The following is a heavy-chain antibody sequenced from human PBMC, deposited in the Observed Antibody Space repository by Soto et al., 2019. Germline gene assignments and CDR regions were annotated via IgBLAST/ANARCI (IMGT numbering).Heavy chain of an antibody. V-gene: IGHV4-30-4*01. CDR3: VRTARQGAVAPHWFDR. J-gene: IGHJ5*02. CDR1: AASIRSTDYY. Sequence: SETLSLTCTVSAASIRSTDYYWSWIRQAPGKGLEWIGYVYYTGSTYYNPSLMSRLTISVDTSKNQFSLKLTSVTAAETAVYYCVRTARQGAVAPHWFDRWGQGTQVTVSS. D-gene: IGHD2-21*02. CDR2: VYYTGST.